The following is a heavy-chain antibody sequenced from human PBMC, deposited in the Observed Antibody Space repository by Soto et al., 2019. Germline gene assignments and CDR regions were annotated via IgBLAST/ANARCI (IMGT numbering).Heavy chain of an antibody. D-gene: IGHD3-10*01. CDR3: TRQYPPPHCSGSGNVYFGMGA. Sequence: QVQLQESGPGLVKPSQTLSLTCTVSGGSISSGGYHWTWTRQRPGKGLEWIGNIYYNTGSTYDTPSLKSRVSILIDRSENVSSLNRRSVPAAAAALYYCTRQYPPPHCSGSGNVYFGMGARGRANAVTVPS. J-gene: IGHJ6*01. CDR2: IYYNTGST. V-gene: IGHV4-31*03. CDR1: GGSISSGGYH.